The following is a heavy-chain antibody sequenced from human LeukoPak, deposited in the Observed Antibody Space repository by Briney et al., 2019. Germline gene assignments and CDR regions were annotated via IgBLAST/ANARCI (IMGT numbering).Heavy chain of an antibody. CDR1: GFTFSRHG. D-gene: IGHD6-19*01. CDR2: ISYDGSNK. CDR3: AKGQKYSSSPGFDP. J-gene: IGHJ5*02. V-gene: IGHV3-30*18. Sequence: GGSLRLSCAPSGFTFSRHGMHWVRQAPGKGLEWVAIISYDGSNKDYADSVKGRFTISRDNSKNTLNLQMNSLRADDTAVYYCAKGQKYSSSPGFDPWGQGTLVTVSS.